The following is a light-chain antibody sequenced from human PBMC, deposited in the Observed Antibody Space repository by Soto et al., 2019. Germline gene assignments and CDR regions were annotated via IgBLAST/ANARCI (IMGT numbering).Light chain of an antibody. CDR2: QVS. J-gene: IGLJ1*01. CDR3: TSYTSSYIFV. V-gene: IGLV2-8*01. CDR1: SSDVGASEY. Sequence: QSVLTQPPSASGSPGQSVTISCTGTSSDVGASEYVSWYQQHPGKAPKLMIYQVSKRPSGVPDRFSGSRSGNTASLTVSGLQAEDEADYYCTSYTSSYIFVLGGGTKLTVL.